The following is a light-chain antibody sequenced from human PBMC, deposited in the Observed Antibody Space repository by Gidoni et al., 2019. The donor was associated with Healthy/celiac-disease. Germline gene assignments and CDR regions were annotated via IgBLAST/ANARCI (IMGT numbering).Light chain of an antibody. Sequence: DIQTTQSPSTLSASVGDRVTITCRASQSISSWLGWYQQKPGKAPKLLIYKASSLESGVPSRFSGSGSGTEVTLTISSLQPDDVATYYCQQYNSYSRTFGQGTKVEIK. V-gene: IGKV1-5*03. CDR2: KAS. J-gene: IGKJ1*01. CDR3: QQYNSYSRT. CDR1: QSISSW.